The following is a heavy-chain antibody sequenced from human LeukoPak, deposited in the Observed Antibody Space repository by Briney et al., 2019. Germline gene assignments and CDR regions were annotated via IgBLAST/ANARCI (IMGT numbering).Heavy chain of an antibody. D-gene: IGHD5-12*01. V-gene: IGHV4-59*01. CDR3: ARVGGRYSGYGY. Sequence: PSETLSLTCTVSGGSISSYYWSWIRQPPGKGLEWIGYIYYTGTTNYNPSLKSRVTISVDTSKNQFSLNLNSVTAADTAVYYCARVGGRYSGYGYWGQGTLVTVSS. CDR1: GGSISSYY. J-gene: IGHJ4*02. CDR2: IYYTGTT.